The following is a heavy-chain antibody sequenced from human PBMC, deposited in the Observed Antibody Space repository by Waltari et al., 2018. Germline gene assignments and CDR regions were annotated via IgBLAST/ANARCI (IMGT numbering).Heavy chain of an antibody. CDR3: ATGLYYYYGMDV. V-gene: IGHV1-24*01. CDR2: FDPEDGET. CDR1: GYTLPELS. J-gene: IGHJ6*02. Sequence: QVQLVQFGAGVKKPGASVKVSGKVSGYTLPELSMPWVRQAPGKGLEWMGGFDPEDGETIYAQKFQGRVTMTEDTSTDTAYMELSSLRSEDTAVYYCATGLYYYYGMDVWGQGTTVTVSS.